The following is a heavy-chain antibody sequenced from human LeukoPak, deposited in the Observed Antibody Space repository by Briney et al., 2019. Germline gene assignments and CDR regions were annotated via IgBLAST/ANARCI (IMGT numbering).Heavy chain of an antibody. D-gene: IGHD5-18*01. CDR1: GGSISSYY. CDR2: IYYSGST. V-gene: IGHV4-59*01. CDR3: GRDATQLGGRFDY. J-gene: IGHJ4*02. Sequence: PSETLSLTCTVSGGSISSYYWSWIRQPPGKGLEWIGYIYYSGSTNYNPSLKSRVTISVDPSKNQFSLKLSSVTAADTAVYYCGRDATQLGGRFDYWGQGTLVTVSS.